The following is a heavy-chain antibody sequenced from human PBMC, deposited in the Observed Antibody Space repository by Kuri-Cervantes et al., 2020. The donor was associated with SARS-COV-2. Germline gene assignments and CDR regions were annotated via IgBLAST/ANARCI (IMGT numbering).Heavy chain of an antibody. CDR1: GYTFTGYY. CDR2: INPNSGGT. D-gene: IGHD3-9*01. J-gene: IGHJ3*02. Sequence: ASVKVSCKASGYTFTGYYMHWVRQAPGQGLEWMGWINPNSGGTNYAQKFQGRVTMTRNTSISTVYMELSRLRSDGTAVYYCAGSNYFPRIVDISQGGAFDIWGQGTMVTVSS. V-gene: IGHV1-2*02. CDR3: AGSNYFPRIVDISQGGAFDI.